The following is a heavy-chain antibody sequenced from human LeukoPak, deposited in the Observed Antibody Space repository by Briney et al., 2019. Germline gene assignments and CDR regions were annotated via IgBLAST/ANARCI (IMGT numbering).Heavy chain of an antibody. V-gene: IGHV3-43D*04. J-gene: IGHJ5*02. CDR1: GFTFDDYA. CDR2: ISWDGGST. D-gene: IGHD4-23*01. CDR3: ARDGGNSGYNWFDP. Sequence: GGSLRLSCAASGFTFDDYAMHWVRQAPGKGLEWVSLISWDGGSTYYADSVKGRFTISRDNSKNTLYLQMNSLRAEDTAVYYCARDGGNSGYNWFDPWGQGTLVTVSS.